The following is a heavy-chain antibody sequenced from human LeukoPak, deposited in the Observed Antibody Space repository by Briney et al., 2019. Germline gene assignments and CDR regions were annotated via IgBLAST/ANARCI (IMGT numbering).Heavy chain of an antibody. V-gene: IGHV3-30*03. CDR3: ASDRIGKYSIDY. D-gene: IGHD2-15*01. J-gene: IGHJ4*01. Sequence: GGSLRVSRADSGFTSCNFGLNWVRPAPGKGLGWVACFSDNGLRTYNIETVKGPFTISREDSKKTRYLYKNTLRVEVTAVSYCASDRIGKYSIDYLG. CDR1: GFTSCNFG. CDR2: FSDNGLRT.